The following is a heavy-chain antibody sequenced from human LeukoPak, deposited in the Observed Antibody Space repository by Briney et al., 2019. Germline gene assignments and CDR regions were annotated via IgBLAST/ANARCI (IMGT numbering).Heavy chain of an antibody. J-gene: IGHJ4*02. D-gene: IGHD3-9*01. CDR3: ARARGRYIDFLDY. Sequence: PSETLSLTCTVSGGSISSNYYWGWIRQPPGKGLEWIVSFFYSGSTYYNPSLKSRVTISVDTSKNQFFLRLTSVTAADTAVYYCARARGRYIDFLDYWGQGTLITVSS. CDR1: GGSISSNYY. CDR2: FFYSGST. V-gene: IGHV4-39*02.